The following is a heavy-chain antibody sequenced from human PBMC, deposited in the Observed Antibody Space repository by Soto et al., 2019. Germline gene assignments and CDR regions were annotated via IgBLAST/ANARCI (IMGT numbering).Heavy chain of an antibody. V-gene: IGHV3-13*04. CDR2: IGTAGDT. CDR1: GFTFSSYD. CDR3: ARGDYYDTSGPFSDAFDI. J-gene: IGHJ3*02. Sequence: GGSLRLSCAASGFTFSSYDMHWVRQATGKGLEWVSAIGTAGDTYYPGSVKGRFTMSRDNAKNSLYLQMNGLRADDTAVYYCARGDYYDTSGPFSDAFDIWGQGTMVTVSS. D-gene: IGHD3-22*01.